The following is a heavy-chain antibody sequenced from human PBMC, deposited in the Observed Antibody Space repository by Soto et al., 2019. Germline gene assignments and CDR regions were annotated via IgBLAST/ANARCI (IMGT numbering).Heavy chain of an antibody. CDR1: GYTFTSYD. CDR3: ARVGAGGYYLGDYYFDY. Sequence: QVQLVQSGAEVKKPGASVKVSCKASGYTFTSYDINWVRQATGQGLEWMGWMNPNSGNTGYAQKFQGRVTMTRNTSIRTAYMELSSLRSEDTAVYYCARVGAGGYYLGDYYFDYWGQGTLVTVSS. J-gene: IGHJ4*02. V-gene: IGHV1-8*01. D-gene: IGHD3-22*01. CDR2: MNPNSGNT.